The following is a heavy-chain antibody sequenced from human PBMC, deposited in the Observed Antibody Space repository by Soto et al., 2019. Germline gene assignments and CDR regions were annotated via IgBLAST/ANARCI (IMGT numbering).Heavy chain of an antibody. CDR3: ARDLPVEGYGDYYYYYGMDV. Sequence: QVQLQESGPGLVKPSQTLSLTCTVSGGSISSGGYYWSWIRQHPGKGLEWIGYIYYSGSTYYNPSLKSRVTISVDTSKNQFSLKLSSVTAAETAVYYCARDLPVEGYGDYYYYYGMDVWGQGTTVTVSS. CDR1: GGSISSGGYY. D-gene: IGHD4-17*01. CDR2: IYYSGST. V-gene: IGHV4-31*03. J-gene: IGHJ6*02.